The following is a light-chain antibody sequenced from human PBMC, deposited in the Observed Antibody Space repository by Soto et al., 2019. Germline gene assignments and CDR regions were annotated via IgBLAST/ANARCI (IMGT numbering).Light chain of an antibody. CDR3: QQYHNWPPLT. V-gene: IGKV3-15*01. Sequence: EVVMTQSPATLSVSPGERATLSCRASQSAGSNLAWYQQKPGQAPRLLIYDAFTSATGVPARFSGSGSGTEFTLTIRSLQSEDFAVYYCQQYHNWPPLTFGGGTKVEIK. CDR1: QSAGSN. CDR2: DAF. J-gene: IGKJ4*01.